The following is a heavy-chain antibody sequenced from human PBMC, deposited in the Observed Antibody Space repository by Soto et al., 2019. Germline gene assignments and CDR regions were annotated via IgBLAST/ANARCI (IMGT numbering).Heavy chain of an antibody. V-gene: IGHV4-30-2*01. CDR3: ARVLSTYYYDSSGYFDY. J-gene: IGHJ4*02. Sequence: QLQLQESGSGLVKPSQTLSLTCAVSGGSISSGGYSWSWIRQPPGKGLEWIGYIYHSGSTYYNPSLKSRVTISVDRSKNQCSLKLSSVTAADKAVYYCARVLSTYYYDSSGYFDYWGQGTLVTVSS. CDR2: IYHSGST. D-gene: IGHD3-22*01. CDR1: GGSISSGGYS.